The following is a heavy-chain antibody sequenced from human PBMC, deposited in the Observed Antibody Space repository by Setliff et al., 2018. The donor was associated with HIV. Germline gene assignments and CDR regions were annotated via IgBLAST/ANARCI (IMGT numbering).Heavy chain of an antibody. V-gene: IGHV4-38-2*02. J-gene: IGHJ4*02. D-gene: IGHD6-6*01. CDR1: GYSISSGYY. CDR2: MYHSGST. CDR3: ARREYSSSSPPFDY. Sequence: SETLSLTCTVSGYSISSGYYWGWIRQPPGKGLEWIGSMYHSGSTYSNPSLKSRVTMSVDTSKNQFSRELISVTAADTAVYYCARREYSSSSPPFDYWGQGTLVTVSS.